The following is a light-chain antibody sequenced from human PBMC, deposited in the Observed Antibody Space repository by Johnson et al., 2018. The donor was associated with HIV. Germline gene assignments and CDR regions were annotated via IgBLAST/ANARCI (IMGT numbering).Light chain of an antibody. V-gene: IGLV1-51*02. Sequence: QSVLTQPPSVSAASGQKVTISCSGSTSNIGNNYVSWYQQLPGTAPKLLIYENNKRPSGIPDRFSGSKSGTSATLGITGLQIGDEADYYCGTWDSSLGVYVFGTGTKVTVL. J-gene: IGLJ1*01. CDR1: TSNIGNNY. CDR2: ENN. CDR3: GTWDSSLGVYV.